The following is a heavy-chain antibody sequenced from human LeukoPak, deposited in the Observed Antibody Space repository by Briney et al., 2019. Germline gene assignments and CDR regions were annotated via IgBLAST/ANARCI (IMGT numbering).Heavy chain of an antibody. CDR2: IYHSGST. J-gene: IGHJ4*02. CDR3: ARGFATMVRGVVLDF. Sequence: PSKTLSLTCAVYSGSFSGYYWSWVRQPPGKGLEWIGEIYHSGSTNYNPSLKSRVTISVDTSKNQFSLKLNSVTAADTAVYYCARGFATMVRGVVLDFWGQGTLVTVSS. CDR1: SGSFSGYY. V-gene: IGHV4-34*01. D-gene: IGHD3-10*01.